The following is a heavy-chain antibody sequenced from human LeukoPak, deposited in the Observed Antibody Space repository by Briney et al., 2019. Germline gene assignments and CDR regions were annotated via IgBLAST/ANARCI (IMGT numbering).Heavy chain of an antibody. CDR1: GFTFSDYY. CDR3: AKDLEGDVLLWFGELLH. D-gene: IGHD3-10*01. J-gene: IGHJ4*02. Sequence: GGSLRLSCAASGFTFSDYYMSWIRQAPGKGLDWVSYISASSSTIYYADSVQGRLTISRDNAKNSLYLQMNSLRAEDTAVYYCAKDLEGDVLLWFGELLHWGQGTLVTVSS. V-gene: IGHV3-11*01. CDR2: ISASSSTI.